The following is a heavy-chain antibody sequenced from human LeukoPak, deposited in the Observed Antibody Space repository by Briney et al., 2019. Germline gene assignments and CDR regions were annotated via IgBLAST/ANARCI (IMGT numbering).Heavy chain of an antibody. CDR1: GLAFSSYG. Sequence: QPGRSLRLSCAASGLAFSSYGMHWVRQAPGKGLEWVAVIWYDGSNKYYADSVKGQFTISRDNSKNTLYLQMNSLRAEDTAVYYCAREAPSGRYYYGMDVWGQGTTVTVSS. CDR3: AREAPSGRYYYGMDV. CDR2: IWYDGSNK. J-gene: IGHJ6*02. V-gene: IGHV3-33*01. D-gene: IGHD7-27*01.